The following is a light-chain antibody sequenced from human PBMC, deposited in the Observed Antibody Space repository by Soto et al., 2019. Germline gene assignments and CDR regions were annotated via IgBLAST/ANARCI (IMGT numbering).Light chain of an antibody. J-gene: IGKJ5*01. CDR3: QQLNAYPLT. CDR1: QTISSW. Sequence: DIQMTQSPSTLSGSVGDRVTITCLASQTISSWLAWYQQKPGKAPKVLIYGASNLQSGVPSRFSGSGSGTDFTLTISNLQPEDFATYYCQQLNAYPLTFGQGTRLEIK. V-gene: IGKV1-5*01. CDR2: GAS.